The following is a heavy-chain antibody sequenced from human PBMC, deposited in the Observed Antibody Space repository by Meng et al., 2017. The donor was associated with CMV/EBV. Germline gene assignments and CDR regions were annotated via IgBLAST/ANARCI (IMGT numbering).Heavy chain of an antibody. CDR1: GFTFSSYS. CDR2: ISSSSYI. V-gene: IGHV3-21*01. Sequence: GGSLRLSCAASGFTFSSYSMNWVRQAPGKGLEWVSSISSSSYIYYADSVKGRFTISRDNAKNSLYLQMNSLRAEDTAVYYCARDVGIVVVPAALDPWGQGTLVTVSS. CDR3: ARDVGIVVVPAALDP. J-gene: IGHJ5*02. D-gene: IGHD2-2*01.